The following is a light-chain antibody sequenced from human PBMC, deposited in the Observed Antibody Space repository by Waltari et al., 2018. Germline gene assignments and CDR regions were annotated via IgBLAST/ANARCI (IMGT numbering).Light chain of an antibody. CDR2: DAS. J-gene: IGKJ4*01. Sequence: EIVLTQSPSTVSLSPGERATLSSRASQRVASYLAWYQQKPGHAPRLLIYDASNRATGIPARFSGSGSGTDFTLTISSLEREEFAVYYCQQRSNSNTFGGGTKVKIK. CDR1: QRVASY. CDR3: QQRSNSNT. V-gene: IGKV3-11*01.